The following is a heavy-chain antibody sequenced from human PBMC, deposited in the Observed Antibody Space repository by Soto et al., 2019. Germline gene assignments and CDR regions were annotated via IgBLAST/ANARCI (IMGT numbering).Heavy chain of an antibody. D-gene: IGHD6-13*01. CDR2: IYPGDSDT. J-gene: IGHJ6*02. V-gene: IGHV5-51*01. CDR1: GYSFTSYW. Sequence: GESLKISCKASGYSFTSYWIGWVRQMPGKGLESMGIIYPGDSDTRYSPSFQGQVTISADKSISTAYLQWSSLKASDTAMYYCARTAAAGKYYYGMDVWGQGTTVTVS. CDR3: ARTAAAGKYYYGMDV.